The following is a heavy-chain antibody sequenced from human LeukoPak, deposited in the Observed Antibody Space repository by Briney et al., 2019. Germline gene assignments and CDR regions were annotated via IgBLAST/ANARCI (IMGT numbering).Heavy chain of an antibody. V-gene: IGHV3-7*01. CDR3: ARIIGAFGTYRYDS. CDR2: INQEGSER. D-gene: IGHD3-16*02. Sequence: GGSLRLSCEVSGFIFSSYWMSWVRQAPGKGLEWVDNINQEGSERNHGDSVNGRFTISRDNAENSLYLQMNSLRAEDTAVYYCARIIGAFGTYRYDSWGQGTLVSVSS. J-gene: IGHJ4*02. CDR1: GFIFSSYW.